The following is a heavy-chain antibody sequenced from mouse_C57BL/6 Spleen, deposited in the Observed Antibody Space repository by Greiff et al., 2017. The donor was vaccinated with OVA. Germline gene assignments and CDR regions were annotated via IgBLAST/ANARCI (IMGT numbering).Heavy chain of an antibody. CDR1: GYAFSSYW. CDR2: IYPGDGDT. Sequence: QVQLQQSGAELVKPGASVKISCKASGYAFSSYWMNWVKQRPGKGLEWIGQIYPGDGDTNYNGKFKGKATLTADKSSSTAYMQLSSLTSEDSAVYFCARWYYGTSWYFDVWGTGTTVTVSS. J-gene: IGHJ1*03. V-gene: IGHV1-80*01. CDR3: ARWYYGTSWYFDV. D-gene: IGHD1-1*01.